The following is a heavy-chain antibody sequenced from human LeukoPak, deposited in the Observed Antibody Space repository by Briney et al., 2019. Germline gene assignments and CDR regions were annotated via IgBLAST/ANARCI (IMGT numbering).Heavy chain of an antibody. J-gene: IGHJ4*02. D-gene: IGHD3-10*01. CDR3: AKDLRAFRGSGGPYVDN. CDR1: GFTFSNYG. V-gene: IGHV3-30*18. CDR2: ISYDGSHK. Sequence: PGGSLRLSCAAPGFTFSNYGMHWVRQAPGKGLEWVALISYDGSHKSYADSVKGRSTISRDTSRNTLFLQMSSLRTEDTAVYYCAKDLRAFRGSGGPYVDNWGQGTLVTVSS.